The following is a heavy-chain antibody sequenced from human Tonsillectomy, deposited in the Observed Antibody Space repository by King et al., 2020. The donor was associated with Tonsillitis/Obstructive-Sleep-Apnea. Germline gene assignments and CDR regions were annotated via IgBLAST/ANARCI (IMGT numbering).Heavy chain of an antibody. Sequence: QLQESGPGLVKPSETLSLACTVSGGSISSSSYYWVWIRQPPGKGLEWIGSIYYSGITYYNPSLKSRVTISVDTSKNQFSLKLTSVTAADTAVYYCAGPVWVDYSDNSADEETAFDIWGQGTMVTVSS. CDR2: IYYSGIT. V-gene: IGHV4-39*01. CDR3: AGPVWVDYSDNSADEETAFDI. CDR1: GGSISSSSYY. J-gene: IGHJ3*02. D-gene: IGHD4-23*01.